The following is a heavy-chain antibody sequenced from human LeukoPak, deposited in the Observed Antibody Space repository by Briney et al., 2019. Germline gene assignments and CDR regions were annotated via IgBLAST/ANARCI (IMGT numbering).Heavy chain of an antibody. CDR2: IYTSGST. CDR3: ARGEWLRRTNWFDP. D-gene: IGHD5-12*01. Sequence: SETLSLTCTVSGGSISSGSYYWSWIRQPAGKGLEWIGRIYTSGSTNYNPSLKSRVTISVDTSKNQFSLKLSSVTAADTAVYYCARGEWLRRTNWFDPWGQGTLVTASS. CDR1: GGSISSGSYY. J-gene: IGHJ5*02. V-gene: IGHV4-61*02.